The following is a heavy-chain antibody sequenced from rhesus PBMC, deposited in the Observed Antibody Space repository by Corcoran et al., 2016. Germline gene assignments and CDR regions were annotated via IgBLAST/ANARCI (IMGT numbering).Heavy chain of an antibody. D-gene: IGHD3-34*01. V-gene: IGHV4-169*01. CDR2: IYGSGSST. CDR3: ARASNWGDYSDGLDS. Sequence: QLQLQESGPGLVKPSETLSVTCAVSGGSISSSYWSWIRQAPGKGLEGIGYIYGSGSSTNYNPSLKCRGTLSVDTSKNQLSLKLSSVTTADTAVYYCARASNWGDYSDGLDSWGQGVVVTVSS. J-gene: IGHJ6*01. CDR1: GGSISSSY.